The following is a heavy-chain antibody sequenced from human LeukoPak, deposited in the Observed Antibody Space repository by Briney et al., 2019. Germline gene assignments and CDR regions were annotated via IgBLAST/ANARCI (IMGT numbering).Heavy chain of an antibody. D-gene: IGHD6-19*01. J-gene: IGHJ4*02. CDR2: ISGSGGST. Sequence: GGSLRLSCAASGFTFSSYAMNWVRQAPGKGLEWDSAISGSGGSTYYADSVKGRFTISRDNSKNTLYLQMNSLRAEDTAVYYCAKQTVASSGGDYWGQGTLVTVS. CDR3: AKQTVASSGGDY. V-gene: IGHV3-23*01. CDR1: GFTFSSYA.